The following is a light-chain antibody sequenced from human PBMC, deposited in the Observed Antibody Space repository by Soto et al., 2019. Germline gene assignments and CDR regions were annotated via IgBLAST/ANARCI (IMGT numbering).Light chain of an antibody. CDR2: DAS. CDR3: QQYGSSPLT. Sequence: EIVSTQSPATLSLSPGERATASCRASQSVSSHLAWYQQKRGQAPRLLIYDASSRASGIPDRFSGSGSGTDFTLTISRLEPEDFAVYYCQQYGSSPLTFGGGTKVDIK. V-gene: IGKV3-20*01. J-gene: IGKJ4*01. CDR1: QSVSSH.